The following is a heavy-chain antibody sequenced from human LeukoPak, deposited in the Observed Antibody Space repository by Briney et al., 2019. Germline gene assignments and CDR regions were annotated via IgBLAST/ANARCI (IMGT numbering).Heavy chain of an antibody. D-gene: IGHD4-23*01. CDR3: ARDPGLRWHTQPSYYFDY. CDR1: GFTFSSYA. Sequence: PGGSLRLSCAASGFTFSSYAMHWVRQAPGKGLEWVAVISYDGSNKYYADSVKGRFTISRDNSKNTLYLQMNSLRAEDTAVYYCARDPGLRWHTQPSYYFDYWGQGTLVTVSS. CDR2: ISYDGSNK. V-gene: IGHV3-30*04. J-gene: IGHJ4*02.